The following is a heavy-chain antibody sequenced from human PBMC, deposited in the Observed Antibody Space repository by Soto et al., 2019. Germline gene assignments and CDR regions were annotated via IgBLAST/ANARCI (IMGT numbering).Heavy chain of an antibody. V-gene: IGHV4-39*01. CDR1: GGSISSSSYY. CDR2: IYYSGST. D-gene: IGHD4-17*01. Sequence: SETLSLTCTVSGGSISSSSYYWGWIRQPPGKGLEWIGSIYYSGSTYYNPSLKSRVTISVDTSKNQFSLKLSSVTAADTAVYYCARRRTTVTTSAAFDIWGQGTMVNVSS. CDR3: ARRRTTVTTSAAFDI. J-gene: IGHJ3*02.